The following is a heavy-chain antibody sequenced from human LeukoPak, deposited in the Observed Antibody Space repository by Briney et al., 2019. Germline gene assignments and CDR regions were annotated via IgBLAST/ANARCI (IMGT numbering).Heavy chain of an antibody. Sequence: SETLSLTCTVSGGSISSYYWSCIRQPPGKGLEWIGYIYYSGSTNYNPSLKSRVTISVDTSKNQFSLKLSSVTAADTAVYYCARVLTHNSNNFGFDPWGQGTLVTVSS. CDR3: ARVLTHNSNNFGFDP. V-gene: IGHV4-59*01. J-gene: IGHJ5*02. D-gene: IGHD3-9*01. CDR1: GGSISSYY. CDR2: IYYSGST.